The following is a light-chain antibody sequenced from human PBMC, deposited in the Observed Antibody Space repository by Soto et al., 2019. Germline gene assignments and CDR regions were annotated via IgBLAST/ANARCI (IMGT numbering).Light chain of an antibody. V-gene: IGLV2-14*03. CDR2: DVS. Sequence: QSALTHPASVSVSLGQSVTTSCKENSSDVGTYHSVSWYQQHPGKAPKLIIFDVSNRPSGVSNRFSGYKSGNTASLTISVLQAEDEADYYCSSFTDTGTVMFGGGTKVTVL. CDR1: SSDVGTYHS. J-gene: IGLJ3*02. CDR3: SSFTDTGTVM.